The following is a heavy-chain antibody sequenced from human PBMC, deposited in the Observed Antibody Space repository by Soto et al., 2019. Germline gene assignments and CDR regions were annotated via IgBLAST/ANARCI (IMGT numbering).Heavy chain of an antibody. Sequence: GGSLRLSCAASGFTFSNAWMSWVRQAPGKGLEWVGRIKSKTDGGTTDYAAPVKGRFTISRDDSKNTLYLQMNSLKTEDTAVYYCTTAVSYEGLAFDIWGQGTMVTVSS. V-gene: IGHV3-15*01. J-gene: IGHJ3*02. CDR1: GFTFSNAW. D-gene: IGHD3-3*01. CDR3: TTAVSYEGLAFDI. CDR2: IKSKTDGGTT.